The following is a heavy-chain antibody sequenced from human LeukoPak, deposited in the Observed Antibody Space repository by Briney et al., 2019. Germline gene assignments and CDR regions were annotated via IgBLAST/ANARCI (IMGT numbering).Heavy chain of an antibody. D-gene: IGHD3-10*01. CDR1: GFPFNAYW. CDR3: ARDRGPVYYYGMDV. CDR2: ISSSGSTI. V-gene: IGHV3-11*01. Sequence: GGSLRLSCAASGFPFNAYWMTWVRQAPGKGLEWVSYISSSGSTIYYADSVKGRFTISRDNAKNSLYLQMNSLRAEDTAVYYCARDRGPVYYYGMDVWGQGTTVTVSS. J-gene: IGHJ6*02.